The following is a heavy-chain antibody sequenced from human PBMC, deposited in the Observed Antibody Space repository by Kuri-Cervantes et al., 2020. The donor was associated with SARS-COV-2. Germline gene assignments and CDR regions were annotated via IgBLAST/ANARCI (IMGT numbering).Heavy chain of an antibody. Sequence: GGSLRLSCAASGFTFSSYGMHWVRQAPGKGLEWVAVISYDGSNKYYADSVKGRFTISRDNSKNTLYLQMNSLRAEDTAVYYCAKVLRWRRKSGMDVWGQGTTVTVSS. CDR2: ISYDGSNK. V-gene: IGHV3-30*18. CDR1: GFTFSSYG. J-gene: IGHJ6*02. CDR3: AKVLRWRRKSGMDV. D-gene: IGHD4-23*01.